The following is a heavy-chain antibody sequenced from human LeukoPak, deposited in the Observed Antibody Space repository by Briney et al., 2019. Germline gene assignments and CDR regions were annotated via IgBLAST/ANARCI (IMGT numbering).Heavy chain of an antibody. CDR1: GFTFDDYA. CDR3: TKVKWAVDCTPTSCPYFDY. D-gene: IGHD2-2*01. V-gene: IGHV3-43D*03. Sequence: GSLRLSCAASGFTFDDYAMHWVRQAPGKGLEWVSLISWDGSHTYYTDSVKGRFTISRDNSENSLYLQMNSLRPEDTASYYCTKVKWAVDCTPTSCPYFDYWGQGTLVTVSS. CDR2: ISWDGSHT. J-gene: IGHJ4*02.